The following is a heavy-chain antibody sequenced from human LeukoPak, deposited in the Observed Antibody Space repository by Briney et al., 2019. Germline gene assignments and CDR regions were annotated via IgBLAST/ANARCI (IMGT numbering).Heavy chain of an antibody. D-gene: IGHD3-10*01. CDR2: MNPNSGNT. CDR1: GYTFTNYD. CDR3: ARGGWFGEFPYYMDV. Sequence: GASVKVSCKASGYTFTNYDINWVRQATGQGLEWMGWMNPNSGNTGYGQKFQGRVTITRNTSISTAYMELSSLGSEGTAVYYCARGGWFGEFPYYMDVWGKGTTVTVSS. V-gene: IGHV1-8*03. J-gene: IGHJ6*03.